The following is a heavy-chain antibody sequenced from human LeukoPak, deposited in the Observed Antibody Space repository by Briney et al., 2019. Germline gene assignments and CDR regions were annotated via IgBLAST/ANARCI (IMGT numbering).Heavy chain of an antibody. D-gene: IGHD3-10*01. Sequence: PGGSLRLSCAASGFTFSSYAMSWVRQAPGKGLEWVSSISGSGGSTYYADSVKGRFTISRDNSKNTLYLQMNSLRAEDTAVYYRAKSEGREYYFDFWGQGTLVTVSS. V-gene: IGHV3-23*01. J-gene: IGHJ4*02. CDR3: AKSEGREYYFDF. CDR1: GFTFSSYA. CDR2: ISGSGGST.